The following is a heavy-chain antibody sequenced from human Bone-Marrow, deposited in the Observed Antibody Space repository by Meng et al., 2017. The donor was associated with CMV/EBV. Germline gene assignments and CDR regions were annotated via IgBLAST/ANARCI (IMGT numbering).Heavy chain of an antibody. CDR3: ARDPPSGYYDSSGYPYY. CDR2: INPNSGGT. CDR1: YTFTGYY. J-gene: IGHJ4*02. D-gene: IGHD3-22*01. Sequence: YTFTGYYMHWVRQAPGQGLEWMGWINPNSGGTNYAQKFQGRVTMTRDTSISTAYMELSRLRSDDTAVYYCARDPPSGYYDSSGYPYYWGQGTLVTVSS. V-gene: IGHV1-2*02.